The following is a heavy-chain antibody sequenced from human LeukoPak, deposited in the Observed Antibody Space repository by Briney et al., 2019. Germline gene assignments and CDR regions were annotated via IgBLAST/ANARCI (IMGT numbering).Heavy chain of an antibody. CDR2: IYHSGST. Sequence: SQTLSLTCAVSGGSINSGGYSWSWIRQPPGKGLEWIGYIYHSGSTYYNPSLKSRVTISVDTSKNQFSLKLSSVTAADTAVYYCARGLGGGDYFDYWGQGTLVTVSS. J-gene: IGHJ4*02. CDR3: ARGLGGGDYFDY. CDR1: GGSINSGGYS. D-gene: IGHD3-16*01. V-gene: IGHV4-30-2*01.